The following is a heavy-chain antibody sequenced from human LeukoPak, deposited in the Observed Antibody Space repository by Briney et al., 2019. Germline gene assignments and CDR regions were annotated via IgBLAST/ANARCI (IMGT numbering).Heavy chain of an antibody. CDR3: ARRDSSGWYYFDY. J-gene: IGHJ4*02. CDR2: INPNNGGT. CDR1: EYTFTGYY. D-gene: IGHD6-19*01. V-gene: IGHV1-2*06. Sequence: ASVKVSCKASEYTFTGYYMHWVRQAPGQGLEWMGRINPNNGGTNYAQKFQGRVTITRDTSASTAYMELSSLRSEDTAVYYCARRDSSGWYYFDYWGQGTLVTVSS.